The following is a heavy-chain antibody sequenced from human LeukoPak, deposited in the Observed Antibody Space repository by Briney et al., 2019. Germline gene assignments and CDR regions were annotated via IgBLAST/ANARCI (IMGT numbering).Heavy chain of an antibody. V-gene: IGHV1-69*04. CDR3: ARDRIAAAGTFDY. CDR2: IIPILGIA. Sequence: SVKVSCKASGYTFTSYAISWVRQAPGQGLEWMGRIIPILGIANYAQKFQGRVTITADKSTSTAYMELSSLRSEDTAVYYCARDRIAAAGTFDYWGQGTLVTVSS. CDR1: GYTFTSYA. D-gene: IGHD6-13*01. J-gene: IGHJ4*02.